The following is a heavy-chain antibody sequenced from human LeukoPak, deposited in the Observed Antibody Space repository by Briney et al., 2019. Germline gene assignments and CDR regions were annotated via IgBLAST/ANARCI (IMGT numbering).Heavy chain of an antibody. V-gene: IGHV1-2*02. CDR3: ARVDGYESRTPYYDILTGPDY. D-gene: IGHD3-9*01. J-gene: IGHJ4*02. CDR2: INPNSGGT. CDR1: GYTFTAYY. Sequence: ASVKVSCKASGYTFTAYYMHWVRQAPGQGLEWMGWINPNSGGTNYAQKFQGRVTMTRDTSISTAYMELSRLRSDDTAVYYCARVDGYESRTPYYDILTGPDYWGQGTLVTVSS.